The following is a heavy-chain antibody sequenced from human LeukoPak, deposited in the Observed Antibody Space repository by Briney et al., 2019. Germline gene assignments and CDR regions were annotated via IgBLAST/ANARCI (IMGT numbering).Heavy chain of an antibody. CDR1: GFTVGSNY. V-gene: IGHV3-53*01. J-gene: IGHJ6*02. Sequence: QSGGSLRLSCAACGFTVGSNYMSWVRPAPGKGLEWVSVIYSGGSSYYADSAKGRFTISRDNSKNTLYLQMNSLRAEDTAVYSCARDFDYYYGMDVWGQGTTVTVSS. CDR3: ARDFDYYYGMDV. CDR2: IYSGGSS.